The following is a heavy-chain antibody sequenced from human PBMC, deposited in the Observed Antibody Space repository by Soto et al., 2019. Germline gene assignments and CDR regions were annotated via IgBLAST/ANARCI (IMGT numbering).Heavy chain of an antibody. CDR1: GFDFSYYW. CDR3: TRGLRPSSAGTGAY. V-gene: IGHV3-74*01. J-gene: IGHJ1*01. D-gene: IGHD1-1*01. CDR2: IDPDGTTT. Sequence: LRLSCVTSGFDFSYYWIHWIRQAPGKGLVWVSRIDPDGTTTNYADSVKGRFTVSRDNAKDTAYLQMDSLTADDTALYYCTRGLRPSSAGTGAYWGPGTLVTVSS.